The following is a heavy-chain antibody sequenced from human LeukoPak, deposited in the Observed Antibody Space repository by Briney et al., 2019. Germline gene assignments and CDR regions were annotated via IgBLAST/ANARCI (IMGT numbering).Heavy chain of an antibody. Sequence: ASVKVSCKASGYSFTAYGINWVRRAPGRGLEWLGWISPYNDNTNYAQKFQGRVTMTTDTSTSTAYMELRSLRSEDTAVYYCARLYCSSTSCRPYWGQGTLVTVSS. J-gene: IGHJ4*02. CDR1: GYSFTAYG. CDR3: ARLYCSSTSCRPY. CDR2: ISPYNDNT. V-gene: IGHV1-18*01. D-gene: IGHD2-2*01.